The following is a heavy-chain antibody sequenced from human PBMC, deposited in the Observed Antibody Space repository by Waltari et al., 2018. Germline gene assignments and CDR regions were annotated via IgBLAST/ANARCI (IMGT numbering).Heavy chain of an antibody. CDR1: GGSISSYY. CDR3: ARHYAATVATYYFDY. D-gene: IGHD4-17*01. Sequence: QVQLQESGPGLVKPSETLSLTCTVSGGSISSYYWSWIRQPPGKGLEWIGYIYYSGSTNYNPSLKSRVTISVDTSKNQFSLKLSSVTAADTAVYYCARHYAATVATYYFDYWGQGTLVTVSS. CDR2: IYYSGST. V-gene: IGHV4-59*08. J-gene: IGHJ4*02.